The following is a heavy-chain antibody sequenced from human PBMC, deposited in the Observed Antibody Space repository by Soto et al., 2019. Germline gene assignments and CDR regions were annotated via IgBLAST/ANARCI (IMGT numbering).Heavy chain of an antibody. CDR2: IYYSGST. D-gene: IGHD4-17*01. CDR1: GGSISSGGYY. CDR3: ARSSHSTVTPFDY. V-gene: IGHV4-31*03. J-gene: IGHJ4*02. Sequence: QVQLQESGPGLVKPSQTLSLTCTVSGGSISSGGYYWSWIRQHPGKGLEWIGYIYYSGSTYYNPSLKSRVTISVDKSKNQFYLKLSSVTAADTAVYYCARSSHSTVTPFDYWGQGTLVTVSS.